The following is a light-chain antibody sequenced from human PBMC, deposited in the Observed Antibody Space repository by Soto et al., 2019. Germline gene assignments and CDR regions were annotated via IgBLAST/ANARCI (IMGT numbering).Light chain of an antibody. CDR1: QSVHTY. CDR2: DAF. Sequence: DIVLTQSPATLSLPPGDRATVSCRASQSVHTYLAWYQQRPGQAPRLLIYDAFNRATGIPSRFSGSGSGTDFTLTISSLEPEDFAVYYCQQRSIWPRTFGQGTKVEIK. CDR3: QQRSIWPRT. J-gene: IGKJ1*01. V-gene: IGKV3-11*01.